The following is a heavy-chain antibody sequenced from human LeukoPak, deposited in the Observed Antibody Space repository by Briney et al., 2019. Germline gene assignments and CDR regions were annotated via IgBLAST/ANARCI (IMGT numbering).Heavy chain of an antibody. Sequence: KSSETLSLTCTVSGGSISSYYWSWIRQPPGKGLEWIWYIYYSGSTNYNPSLKSRVTISVDTSKNQFSLKLSSVTAADTAVYYCVRGDCSGGSCYLGPWAFYYFDNWGQGTLVTVSS. CDR3: VRGDCSGGSCYLGPWAFYYFDN. V-gene: IGHV4-59*12. D-gene: IGHD2-15*01. CDR2: IYYSGST. CDR1: GGSISSYY. J-gene: IGHJ4*02.